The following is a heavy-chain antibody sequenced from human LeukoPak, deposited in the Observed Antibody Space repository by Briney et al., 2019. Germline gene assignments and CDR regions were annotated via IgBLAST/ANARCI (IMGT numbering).Heavy chain of an antibody. Sequence: SQTLSLTCTVSGDSISSGGYYWSWIRQPPGKGLEWIGEINHSGSTYYNPSLKSRVTISVDTSKNQFSLKLSSVTAADTAVYYCARQTGSGLFILPGGQGTLVTVSS. D-gene: IGHD3/OR15-3a*01. V-gene: IGHV4-39*01. CDR1: GDSISSGGYY. J-gene: IGHJ4*02. CDR3: ARQTGSGLFILP. CDR2: INHSGST.